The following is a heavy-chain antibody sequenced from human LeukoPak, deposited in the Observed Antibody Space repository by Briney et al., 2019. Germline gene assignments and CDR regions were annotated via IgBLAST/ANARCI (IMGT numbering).Heavy chain of an antibody. CDR1: GYTFTSYD. CDR2: MNPNSGNT. CDR3: ARATSRSYSIDY. V-gene: IGHV1-8*01. D-gene: IGHD3-10*01. J-gene: IGHJ4*02. Sequence: ASVKVSCKASGYTFTSYDINWVRQATGQGLEWMGWMNPNSGNTGYAQKFQGRVTMTRNTSISTAYMELSSMRSEDTAVYYCARATSRSYSIDYWGQGTLVTVSS.